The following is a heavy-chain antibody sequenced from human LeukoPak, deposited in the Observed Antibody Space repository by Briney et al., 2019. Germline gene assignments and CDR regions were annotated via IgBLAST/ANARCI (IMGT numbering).Heavy chain of an antibody. D-gene: IGHD5-18*01. V-gene: IGHV1-2*02. CDR3: ARVRDRMTGYKFDY. Sequence: GASVKASCKASGYTFAGYYIHWVRQAPGQGLEWLGWINPNSNSTHYEQKFQGRVTMTRDTSISTAYMELRRLRSDDTAMYYCARVRDRMTGYKFDYWGQGTLVTVSS. J-gene: IGHJ4*02. CDR2: INPNSNST. CDR1: GYTFAGYY.